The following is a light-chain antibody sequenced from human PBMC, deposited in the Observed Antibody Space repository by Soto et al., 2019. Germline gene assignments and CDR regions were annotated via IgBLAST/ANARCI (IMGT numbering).Light chain of an antibody. CDR3: QQRSNWPRT. J-gene: IGKJ1*01. CDR2: DVS. CDR1: QSVLFTSNNNSS. V-gene: IGKV4-1*01. Sequence: DILMTESPDSLAVSRSERATMNCESSQSVLFTSNNNSSLAWYQQRPGQSPRLLIYDVSTRATGIPARFSGSGSGTDFTLTISSLEPEDLAVYYCQQRSNWPRTFGQGTKVDIK.